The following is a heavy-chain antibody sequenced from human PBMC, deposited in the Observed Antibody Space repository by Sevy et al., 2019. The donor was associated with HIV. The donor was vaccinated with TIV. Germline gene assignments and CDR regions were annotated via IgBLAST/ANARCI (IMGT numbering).Heavy chain of an antibody. V-gene: IGHV6-1*01. CDR2: TYYRSKWYN. Sequence: QSQTLSLTCAISGDSVSKNGVAWNWIRQSPSRGLEWLGRTYYRSKWYNDYAPSVKSRVTINPDSPKNQFSLQLNSVTPEDTAVYYSARDHNWGYDSWGQGTLVTVSS. D-gene: IGHD7-27*01. CDR1: GDSVSKNGVA. CDR3: ARDHNWGYDS. J-gene: IGHJ4*02.